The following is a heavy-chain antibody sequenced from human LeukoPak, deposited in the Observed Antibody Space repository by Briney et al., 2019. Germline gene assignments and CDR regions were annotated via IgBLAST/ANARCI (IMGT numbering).Heavy chain of an antibody. Sequence: PSETLSLTCTVSGGSISSYSWSWMRQPAGKGLEWIGRIYPRESPNYNPSLKSRVIMSVDKSKNQFSLKLRSVTAADTAVYYCARDDGGATRRVPFDYWGQGTLVTVSS. D-gene: IGHD2-15*01. J-gene: IGHJ4*02. V-gene: IGHV4-4*07. CDR2: IYPRESP. CDR3: ARDDGGATRRVPFDY. CDR1: GGSISSYS.